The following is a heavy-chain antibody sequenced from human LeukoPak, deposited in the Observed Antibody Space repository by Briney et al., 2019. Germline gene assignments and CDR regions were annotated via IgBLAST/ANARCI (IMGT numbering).Heavy chain of an antibody. D-gene: IGHD2-2*01. J-gene: IGHJ3*02. CDR3: ATSGRLYCSSTSCYPDDAFDI. V-gene: IGHV3-23*01. CDR2: ISGSGGST. CDR1: GFTFSSYA. Sequence: GGSLRLSCAASGFTFSSYAMSWVRQAPGKGLEWVSAISGSGGSTYYADSVKGRFTISRDNSKNTLYLQMNSLRAEDTAVYYCATSGRLYCSSTSCYPDDAFDIWGQGTMVTVSS.